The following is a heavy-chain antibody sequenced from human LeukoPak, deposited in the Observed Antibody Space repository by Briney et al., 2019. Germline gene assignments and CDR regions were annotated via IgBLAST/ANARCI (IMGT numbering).Heavy chain of an antibody. CDR1: GGTFSSYG. Sequence: SVKVSCKASGGTFSSYGISWVRQAPGQGLEWMGGIIPIFGTANYAQKFQGRVTITTDESTSTAYMELSSLRSEDTAVYYCARDGSSGSPFFDYWGQGTLVTVSS. V-gene: IGHV1-69*05. D-gene: IGHD3-22*01. CDR3: ARDGSSGSPFFDY. CDR2: IIPIFGTA. J-gene: IGHJ4*02.